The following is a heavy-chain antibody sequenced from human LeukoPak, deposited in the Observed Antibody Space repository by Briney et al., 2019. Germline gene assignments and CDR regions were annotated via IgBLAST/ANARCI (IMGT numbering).Heavy chain of an antibody. CDR3: ARGGVMWSYDY. J-gene: IGHJ4*02. D-gene: IGHD3-16*01. V-gene: IGHV4-59*01. CDR2: IYYSGST. CDR1: GVSLTNYY. Sequence: SDTLSLTGTVSGVSLTNYYWSWIRQPPGKGLECIGYIYYSGSTNYNPSLKSRVTISVDTSKNQFSLNLSSVTAADTAVYYCARGGVMWSYDYWGQGALVTVSS.